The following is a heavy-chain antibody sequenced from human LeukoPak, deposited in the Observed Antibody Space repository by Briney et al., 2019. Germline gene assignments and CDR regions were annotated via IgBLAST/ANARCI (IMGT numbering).Heavy chain of an antibody. J-gene: IGHJ4*02. D-gene: IGHD2-2*01. V-gene: IGHV3-15*07. CDR2: IKSKTDGGTT. CDR1: GFTFSSYA. Sequence: PGGSLRLSCAASGFTFSSYAMHWVRQAPGKGLEWVGRIKSKTDGGTTDYAAPVKGRFTISRDDSKNTLYLQMNSLKTEDTAVYYCTTGVSIVVVPGFDYWGQGTLVTVSS. CDR3: TTGVSIVVVPGFDY.